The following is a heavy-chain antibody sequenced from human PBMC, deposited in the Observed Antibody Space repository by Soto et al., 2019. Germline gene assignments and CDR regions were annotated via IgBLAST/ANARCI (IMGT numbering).Heavy chain of an antibody. J-gene: IGHJ4*02. Sequence: GASVKVSCKASGFTFTSSAVQWVRQARGQRLEWIGWIVVGSGNTNYAQKFQERVTITRDMSTSTAYMELSSLRSEDTAVYYCAADYGISSGYYYLGYYFDYWGQGTLVTVSS. CDR2: IVVGSGNT. CDR1: GFTFTSSA. D-gene: IGHD3-22*01. V-gene: IGHV1-58*01. CDR3: AADYGISSGYYYLGYYFDY.